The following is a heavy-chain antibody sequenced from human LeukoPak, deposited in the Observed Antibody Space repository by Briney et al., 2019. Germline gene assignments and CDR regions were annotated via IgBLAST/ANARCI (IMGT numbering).Heavy chain of an antibody. Sequence: GGSLRLSCAASGFTFTSYSMNWVRQAPGKGLEWVSSISSSSSYIYYADSVKGRFTISRDNAKNSLYLQMNSLRAEDTAVYYCAREQWLVFGDWGQGTLVTVSS. V-gene: IGHV3-21*01. J-gene: IGHJ4*02. CDR2: ISSSSSYI. D-gene: IGHD6-19*01. CDR1: GFTFTSYS. CDR3: AREQWLVFGD.